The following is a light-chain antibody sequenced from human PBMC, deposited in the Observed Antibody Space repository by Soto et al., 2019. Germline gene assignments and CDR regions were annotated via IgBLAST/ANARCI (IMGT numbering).Light chain of an antibody. V-gene: IGKV1-27*01. Sequence: DIQMTQSPSSLSASVGDRVTITCRASQGITNFLAWYQQKPGKVPKLLIYSASTLQSGVPSRFSGSGSGTHFTLTISSLQPEDVATYYCQKYDSSLFTFGPGTKVDIK. CDR2: SAS. CDR3: QKYDSSLFT. CDR1: QGITNF. J-gene: IGKJ3*01.